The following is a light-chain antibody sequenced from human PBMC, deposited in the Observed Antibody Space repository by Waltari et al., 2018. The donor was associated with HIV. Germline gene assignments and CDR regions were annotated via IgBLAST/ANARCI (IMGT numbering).Light chain of an antibody. CDR1: SSHVGSNY. J-gene: IGLJ2*01. V-gene: IGLV1-47*01. CDR2: MTN. CDR3: ASWDDSLSIVV. Sequence: QSVLTQPPSASGTPGPRITLSCSGSSSHVGSNYVSWYQQLPGTAPKVLIFMTNQRPAGVPDRFSASKSGTSASLAISGLRSEDEADYYCASWDDSLSIVVFGGGTKLTVL.